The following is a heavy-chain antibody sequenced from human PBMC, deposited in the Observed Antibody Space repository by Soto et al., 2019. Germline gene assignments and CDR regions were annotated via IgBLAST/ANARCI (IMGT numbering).Heavy chain of an antibody. V-gene: IGHV1-18*04. CDR3: ARDRGIRPGYGMDV. D-gene: IGHD3-10*01. J-gene: IGHJ6*02. CDR1: GYTFTSYG. Sequence: ASVKVSCKASGYTFTSYGISWVRQAPGQGLEWMGWISAYNGNTNYAQKLQGRVTMTTDTSTSTAYMELRSLRSDDTAVYHCARDRGIRPGYGMDVWGQGTPLTVSS. CDR2: ISAYNGNT.